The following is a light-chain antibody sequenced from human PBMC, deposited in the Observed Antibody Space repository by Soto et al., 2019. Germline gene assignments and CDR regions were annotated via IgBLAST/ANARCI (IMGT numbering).Light chain of an antibody. CDR2: GAS. Sequence: VMTQSPATLSVSPGERATLSCRVSQSVTSNLAWYQQKPGQVPRLLIYGASTRATGIPARFSGSGSGTEFTLTISSLQSEDFAVYYCQQYRTFGQGTKVEMK. CDR1: QSVTSN. J-gene: IGKJ1*01. CDR3: QQYRT. V-gene: IGKV3-15*01.